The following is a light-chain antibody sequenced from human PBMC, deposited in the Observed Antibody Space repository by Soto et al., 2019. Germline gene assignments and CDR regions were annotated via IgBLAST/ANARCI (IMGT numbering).Light chain of an antibody. CDR3: QQANSFHPT. CDR1: QGISSW. Sequence: DIQMTQSPASVSASVGDRVTITCRASQGISSWLAWYQQKPGKAPKLLMYAASSLPNGVPSRFSGSGSGTAFTLTSSRLQPEDFAAYYCQQANSFHPTVGQGTKVVIK. CDR2: AAS. J-gene: IGKJ1*01. V-gene: IGKV1-12*01.